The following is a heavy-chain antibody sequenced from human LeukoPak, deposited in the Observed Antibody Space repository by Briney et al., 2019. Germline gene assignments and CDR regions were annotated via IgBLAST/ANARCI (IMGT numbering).Heavy chain of an antibody. CDR1: GYTFTGYY. V-gene: IGHV1-2*06. CDR3: ARDAPGPRRPWRGPPRY. Sequence: ASVKVSCKASGYTFTGYYMHWVRQAPGQGLEWMGRINPNSGGTNYAQKFQGRVTMTRDTSISTAYMELSRLRSDDTAVYYCARDAPGPRRPWRGPPRYWGQGTLVTVSS. J-gene: IGHJ4*02. CDR2: INPNSGGT. D-gene: IGHD3/OR15-3a*01.